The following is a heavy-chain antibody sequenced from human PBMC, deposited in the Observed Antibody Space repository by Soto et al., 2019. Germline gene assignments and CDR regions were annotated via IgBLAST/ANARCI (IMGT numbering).Heavy chain of an antibody. V-gene: IGHV4-4*02. CDR2: IFHSGST. CDR1: GASISSGSW. J-gene: IGHJ4*02. D-gene: IGHD5-12*01. Sequence: QMQESGPGLVEPSGTLSLTCDVSGASISSGSWWSWVRQPPGKGLEWIGEIFHSGSTKYTTSLKSRVTISVDNSKNHFSLRVNSVTAADTAVYYCARDGPDGYNLGYWGQGTLVTVSS. CDR3: ARDGPDGYNLGY.